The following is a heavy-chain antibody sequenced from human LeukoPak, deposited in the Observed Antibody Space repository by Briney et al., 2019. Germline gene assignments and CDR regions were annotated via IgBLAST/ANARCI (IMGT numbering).Heavy chain of an antibody. D-gene: IGHD2-8*01. Sequence: PGGSLRLSCAASGFTFSSYGMHWVRQAPGKGLEWAAVIWYDGSNKYYADSVKGRFTISRDNSKNTLYLQMNSLRAEDTAVYYCARSNCTNGVCLYYMDVWGKGTTVTVSS. V-gene: IGHV3-33*01. CDR1: GFTFSSYG. CDR2: IWYDGSNK. CDR3: ARSNCTNGVCLYYMDV. J-gene: IGHJ6*03.